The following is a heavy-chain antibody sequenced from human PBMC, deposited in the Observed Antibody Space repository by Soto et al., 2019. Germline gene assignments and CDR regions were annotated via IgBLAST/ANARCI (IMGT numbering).Heavy chain of an antibody. J-gene: IGHJ4*02. CDR1: GGTFSSYA. Sequence: SVKVSCKASGGTFSSYAISWVRQAPGQGLEWMGGIIPILGTANYAQKFQGRVTITADESTSTAYMELSSLRSEDTAVYYCASLRGAAVAGYSSGWFYFDYWGQGTLVTVSS. CDR3: ASLRGAAVAGYSSGWFYFDY. V-gene: IGHV1-69*13. D-gene: IGHD6-19*01. CDR2: IIPILGTA.